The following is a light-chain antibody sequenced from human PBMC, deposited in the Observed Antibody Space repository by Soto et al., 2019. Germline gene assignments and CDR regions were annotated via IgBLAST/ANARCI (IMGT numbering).Light chain of an antibody. CDR1: QSVSSY. V-gene: IGKV3-11*01. Sequence: DIVLTQSPATLSLSPGERATLSCRASQSVSSYLAWYQQKPGQAPRLLIYDASNRATGIPARFSGSASGTEFTPTISSPQSEDVAVYYCLQYDSWPFSLGQGTRLEIK. CDR2: DAS. CDR3: LQYDSWPFS. J-gene: IGKJ5*01.